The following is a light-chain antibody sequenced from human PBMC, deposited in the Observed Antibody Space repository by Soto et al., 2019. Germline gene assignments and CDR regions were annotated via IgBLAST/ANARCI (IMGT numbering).Light chain of an antibody. CDR1: RNINNL. V-gene: IGKV1-5*03. CDR3: QLYYTYPLT. Sequence: DIQMTQSPSTLSASVGDRVAITCRASRNINNLLAWYQQKPGKAPKRLIYKASSLESGVPSRFSGSGSGTEFTLTISSLQPDDFSTYYCQLYYTYPLTFGGGTKVEIK. CDR2: KAS. J-gene: IGKJ4*01.